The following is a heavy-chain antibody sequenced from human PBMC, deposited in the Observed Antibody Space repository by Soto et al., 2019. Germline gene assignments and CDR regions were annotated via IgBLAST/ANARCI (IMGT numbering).Heavy chain of an antibody. V-gene: IGHV3-21*01. Sequence: GGSLRLSCAASGFTFSAYTINWVRQAPGKGLEWVASITRDSNHIYFADSVKGRFTLSRDNAKNSVYLQMNSLRAEDTAIYFCARPFIVGSTTLGYWGQGTLVTVSS. J-gene: IGHJ4*02. CDR3: ARPFIVGSTTLGY. CDR1: GFTFSAYT. CDR2: ITRDSNHI. D-gene: IGHD1-26*01.